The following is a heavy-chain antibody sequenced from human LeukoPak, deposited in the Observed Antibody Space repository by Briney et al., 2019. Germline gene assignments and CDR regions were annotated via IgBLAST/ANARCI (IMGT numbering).Heavy chain of an antibody. CDR1: GFTFSSYA. CDR2: ISGSGGCT. J-gene: IGHJ3*02. Sequence: GGSLRLSCAASGFTFSSYAMSWVRQAPGKGLEWVSAISGSGGCTYYADSVKGRFTISRDNSKNTLYLQMNSLRAEDTAVYYCAKDTYYGFWSGYYNPGAFDIWGQGTMVTVSS. D-gene: IGHD3-3*01. V-gene: IGHV3-23*01. CDR3: AKDTYYGFWSGYYNPGAFDI.